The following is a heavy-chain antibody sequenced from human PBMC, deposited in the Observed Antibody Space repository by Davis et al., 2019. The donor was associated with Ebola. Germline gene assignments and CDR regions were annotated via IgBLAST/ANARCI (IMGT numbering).Heavy chain of an antibody. CDR2: ISSSGSTI. CDR3: ARLGGQFTYYFDY. CDR1: GFTFSDYY. V-gene: IGHV3-11*01. D-gene: IGHD3-16*01. J-gene: IGHJ4*02. Sequence: GESLKISCAASGFTFSDYYMSWIRQAPGKGLEWVSYISSSGSTIYYADSVKGRFTISRDNAKNSLYLQMNSLRAEDTAVYYCARLGGQFTYYFDYWGQGTLVTVSS.